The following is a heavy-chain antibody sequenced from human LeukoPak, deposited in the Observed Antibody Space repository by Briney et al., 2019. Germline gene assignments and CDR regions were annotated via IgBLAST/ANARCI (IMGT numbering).Heavy chain of an antibody. D-gene: IGHD3-10*01. CDR2: ISSSGSYI. J-gene: IGHJ6*03. V-gene: IGHV3-21*01. CDR1: GFTFSSYS. Sequence: GGSLRLSCAASGFTFSSYSMNWVRQAPGKGLEWVSSISSSGSYIYYADSVKGRFTISRDNAKNSLYLQMNSLRAEDTAVYYCARELLTMVRGPFPLPYYYYYMDVWGKGTTVTISS. CDR3: ARELLTMVRGPFPLPYYYYYMDV.